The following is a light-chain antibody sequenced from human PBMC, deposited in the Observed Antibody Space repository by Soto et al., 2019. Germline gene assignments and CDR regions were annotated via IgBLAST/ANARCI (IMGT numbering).Light chain of an antibody. CDR3: QQCNNWPPWT. J-gene: IGKJ1*01. Sequence: EIVMTQSPATLDVSPGERATLSCRASQSVSSKLAWYQQKPGQAPRLLIYGASPRATGIPARFSGSGSGKEFTLTISSLQSEDFAVYYCQQCNNWPPWTFGQGTKVEIK. V-gene: IGKV3-15*01. CDR1: QSVSSK. CDR2: GAS.